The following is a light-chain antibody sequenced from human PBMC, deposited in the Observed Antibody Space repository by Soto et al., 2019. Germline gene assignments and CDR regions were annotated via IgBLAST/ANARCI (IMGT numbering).Light chain of an antibody. V-gene: IGKV1-5*03. J-gene: IGKJ1*01. Sequence: DMQMTQSPSTLSASVGDRVTITCRASQSIRNWLAWYQQKPGKAPKLLIHQASTLQSGVPSRFSGSGSGTEFTLNISSLQPDDFATYYCQQYNSHSETFGQGTKVDIK. CDR1: QSIRNW. CDR3: QQYNSHSET. CDR2: QAS.